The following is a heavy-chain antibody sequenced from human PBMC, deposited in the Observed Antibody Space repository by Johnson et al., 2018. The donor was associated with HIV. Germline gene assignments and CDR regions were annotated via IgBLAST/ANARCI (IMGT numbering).Heavy chain of an antibody. V-gene: IGHV3-53*01. CDR1: GFTVSYNY. Sequence: VQLVESGGGLIQPGGSLRLSCVASGFTVSYNYMNWVRQAPGKGLVWVSVTYSGGNTFYADSVQGRFTISRDNSKNTLDLHMNSLRVEDTAVYYCAKGRLGVAFDIWGQGTMVTVSS. CDR3: AKGRLGVAFDI. CDR2: TYSGGNT. J-gene: IGHJ3*02. D-gene: IGHD3-16*01.